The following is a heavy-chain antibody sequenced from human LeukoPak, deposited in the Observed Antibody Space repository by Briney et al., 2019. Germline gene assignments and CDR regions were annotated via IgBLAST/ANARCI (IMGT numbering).Heavy chain of an antibody. D-gene: IGHD3-22*01. CDR2: IYPGDPDT. CDR3: ARHFSPSGYSHDAFDI. CDR1: GYSFTSYW. Sequence: GESLKISCKGSGYSFTSYWIGWVRQMPGKGLEWMGIIYPGDPDTRYSPSFQGQVTISADKSISTAYLQWSSLKASDTAMYYCARHFSPSGYSHDAFDIWAQGTMVTVSS. V-gene: IGHV5-51*01. J-gene: IGHJ3*02.